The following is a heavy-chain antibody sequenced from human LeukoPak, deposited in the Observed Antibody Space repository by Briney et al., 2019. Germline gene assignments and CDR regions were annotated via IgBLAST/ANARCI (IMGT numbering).Heavy chain of an antibody. CDR3: AKQMATILAWFDP. V-gene: IGHV4-38-2*01. Sequence: PSETLSLTCAVSGYSISSGYYWDWIRQPPGKGLEWIGSIYRSGTTYYNVSLKSRVTISVDTSKNQFSLKLSSVTAADTAVYYCAKQMATILAWFDPWGQGTLVTVSS. CDR2: IYRSGTT. CDR1: GYSISSGYY. D-gene: IGHD5-24*01. J-gene: IGHJ5*02.